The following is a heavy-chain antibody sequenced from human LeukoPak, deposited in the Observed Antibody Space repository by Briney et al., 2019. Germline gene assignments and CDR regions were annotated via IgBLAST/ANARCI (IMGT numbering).Heavy chain of an antibody. CDR1: GDSISTYF. CDR3: ARARGPVAATDNWCDP. CDR2: IYNGGSP. V-gene: IGHV4-59*01. Sequence: SETLSLTCTVSGDSISTYFWNWVRQPPGKGLEWIGCIYNGGSPNYSPSLKTRVSISADTSKNQFSLKLSSVTAADTAVYFCARARGPVAATDNWCDPWGQGTLVTVSS. J-gene: IGHJ5*02. D-gene: IGHD6-19*01.